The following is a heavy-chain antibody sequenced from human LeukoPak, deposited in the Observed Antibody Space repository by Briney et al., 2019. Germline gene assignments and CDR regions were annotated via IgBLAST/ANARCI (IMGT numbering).Heavy chain of an antibody. CDR1: GFTFSNYW. CDR2: IKQDGSEK. Sequence: GGSLRLSCAASGFTFSNYWMSWVRQAPGKGLEWVAHIKQDGSEKYYVDSVKGRFTISRDNAKNSLFLQMNSLRAEDTALYYCARDKIVGATHFDYWGQGTLVTVSS. CDR3: ARDKIVGATHFDY. D-gene: IGHD1-26*01. J-gene: IGHJ4*02. V-gene: IGHV3-7*03.